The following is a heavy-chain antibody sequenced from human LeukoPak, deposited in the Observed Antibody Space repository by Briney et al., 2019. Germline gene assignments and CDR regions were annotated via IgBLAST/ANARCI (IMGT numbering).Heavy chain of an antibody. D-gene: IGHD5-18*01. CDR1: GGTFSSYA. J-gene: IGHJ6*02. CDR3: ARDYGYSYGPNYYYYGMDV. CDR2: IIPIFGTA. Sequence: ASVKVSCKASGGTFSSYAISWVRQAPGQGLEWMGGIIPIFGTANYAQKFQGRVTITADGSTSTAYMELSSLRSEDTAVYYCARDYGYSYGPNYYYYGMDVWGQGTTVTVSS. V-gene: IGHV1-69*13.